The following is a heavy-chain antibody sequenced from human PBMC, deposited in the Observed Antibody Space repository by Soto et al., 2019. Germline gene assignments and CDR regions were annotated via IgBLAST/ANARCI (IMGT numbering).Heavy chain of an antibody. CDR2: MYYSGSS. D-gene: IGHD3-10*01. CDR3: ARRRRGGPLDGAFDM. CDR1: GGSFSSYF. V-gene: IGHV4-59*08. J-gene: IGHJ3*02. Sequence: SETPSLTCNVSGGSFSSYFCSWIRPPTGKGLEWIGYMYYSGSSNYNPSLKSRVAISVDTSKNQFSLKLRSVTAADTAVYYCARRRRGGPLDGAFDMWGQGTMVTVSS.